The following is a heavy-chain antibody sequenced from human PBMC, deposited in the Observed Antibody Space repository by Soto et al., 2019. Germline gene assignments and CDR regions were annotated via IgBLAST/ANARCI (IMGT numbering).Heavy chain of an antibody. D-gene: IGHD3-16*02. V-gene: IGHV5-10-1*01. Sequence: GESLKISCXGSGYSFTSYWISWVRQMPGKGLEWMGRIDPSDSYTNYSPSFQGHVTISADKSISTAYLQWSSLKASDTAMYYCARHQASTYYDYVWGSYRYQWFDPWGQGTLVTVSS. CDR1: GYSFTSYW. J-gene: IGHJ5*02. CDR3: ARHQASTYYDYVWGSYRYQWFDP. CDR2: IDPSDSYT.